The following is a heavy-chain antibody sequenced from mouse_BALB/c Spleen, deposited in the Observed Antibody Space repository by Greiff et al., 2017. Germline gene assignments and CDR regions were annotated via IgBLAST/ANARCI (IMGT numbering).Heavy chain of an antibody. CDR1: GFSLPRYS. CDR2: IWGGGST. CDR3: ARNPYDYYAMDY. V-gene: IGHV2-6-4*01. Sequence: VQRVESGPGLVAPSQSLSITCTVSGFSLPRYSVHWVRQPPGKGLEWLGMIWGGGSTDYNSALKSRLSISKDNSKSQVFLKMNSLQTDDTAMYYCARNPYDYYAMDYWGQGTSVTVSS. J-gene: IGHJ4*01.